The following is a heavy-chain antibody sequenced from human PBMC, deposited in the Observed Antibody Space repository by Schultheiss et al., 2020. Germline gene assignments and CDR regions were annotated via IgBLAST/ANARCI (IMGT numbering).Heavy chain of an antibody. D-gene: IGHD6-13*01. CDR1: GFTFSSYS. CDR2: ISAGSTTI. V-gene: IGHV3-48*02. J-gene: IGHJ6*02. Sequence: GGSLRLSCAASGFTFSSYSMNWVRQAPGKGLEWVSYISAGSTTIYYADSVKGRFTISRDNARNSLYLQMNSLRDEDTAVYSCARGRGIALTYYYYYYGMDVWGQGTTVTVSS. CDR3: ARGRGIALTYYYYYYGMDV.